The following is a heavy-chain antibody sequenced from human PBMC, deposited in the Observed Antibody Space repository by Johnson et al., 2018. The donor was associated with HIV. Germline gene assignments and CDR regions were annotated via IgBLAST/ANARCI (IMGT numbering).Heavy chain of an antibody. Sequence: VQLVESGGGLVKPGGSLRVSCAASGFTFNDAWMNWVRQAPGKGLEWVANIKQDGSEKYYVDFVKGRFTISRDNAKNSLYLQMNSLRAEDTAVYYCARDSRAFDIWGQGTMVTVSS. J-gene: IGHJ3*02. CDR1: GFTFNDAW. CDR2: IKQDGSEK. V-gene: IGHV3-7*03. CDR3: ARDSRAFDI.